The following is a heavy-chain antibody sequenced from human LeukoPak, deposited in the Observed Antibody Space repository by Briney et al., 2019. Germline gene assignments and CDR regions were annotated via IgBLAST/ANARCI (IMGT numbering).Heavy chain of an antibody. CDR1: GFTFSSYS. CDR3: AKEDGGALRYFDWFVSFDY. CDR2: ISSSSSTI. D-gene: IGHD3-9*01. V-gene: IGHV3-48*01. J-gene: IGHJ4*02. Sequence: PGGSLRLSCAASGFTFSSYSMNWVRQAPGKGLEWVSYISSSSSTIYYADSVKGRFTISRDNSKNTLYLQMNSLRAEDTAVYYCAKEDGGALRYFDWFVSFDYWGQGTLVTVSS.